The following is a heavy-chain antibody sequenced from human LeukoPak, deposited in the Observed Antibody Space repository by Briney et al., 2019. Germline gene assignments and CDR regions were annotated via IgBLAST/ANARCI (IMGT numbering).Heavy chain of an antibody. Sequence: SETLSLTCTVSGGSISSSSYCWGWIRQPPGKGLEWFGRIYYSGSTYYTPPLKSRVTISVDTSKNQFSLKLSSVTAADTAVYYCARTGSITGSGVPAAPYYYYYYMDVWGKGTTVTVSS. V-gene: IGHV4-39*07. CDR3: ARTGSITGSGVPAAPYYYYYYMDV. CDR1: GGSISSSSYC. D-gene: IGHD2-2*01. J-gene: IGHJ6*03. CDR2: IYYSGST.